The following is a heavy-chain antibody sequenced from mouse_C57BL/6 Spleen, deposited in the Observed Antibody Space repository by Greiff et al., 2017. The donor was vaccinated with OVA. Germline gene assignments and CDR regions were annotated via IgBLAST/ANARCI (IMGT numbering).Heavy chain of an antibody. Sequence: EVKLQESGPGLVKPSQSLSLTCSVPGYSITSGYYWNWIRQFPGNKLEWMGYISYDGSNNYNPSLKNRISITRDTSKNQFFLKLNSVTTEDTATYYCASHYAMDYWGQGTSVTVSS. CDR1: GYSITSGYY. V-gene: IGHV3-6*01. CDR3: ASHYAMDY. J-gene: IGHJ4*01. CDR2: ISYDGSN.